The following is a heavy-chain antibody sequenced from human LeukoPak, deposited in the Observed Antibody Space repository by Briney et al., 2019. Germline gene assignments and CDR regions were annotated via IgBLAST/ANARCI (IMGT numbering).Heavy chain of an antibody. Sequence: GGSLRLSCAASGFTFSSYAMSWVRQAPGKGLEWVSSISSSSSYIYYADSVKGRFTISRDNAKNSLYLQMNSLRAEDTAVYYCASGTTRYSSSWYPSEYFQHWGQGTLVTVSS. CDR1: GFTFSSYA. V-gene: IGHV3-21*01. J-gene: IGHJ1*01. D-gene: IGHD6-13*01. CDR3: ASGTTRYSSSWYPSEYFQH. CDR2: ISSSSSYI.